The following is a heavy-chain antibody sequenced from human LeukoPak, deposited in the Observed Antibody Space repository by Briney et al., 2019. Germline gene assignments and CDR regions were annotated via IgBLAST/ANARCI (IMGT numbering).Heavy chain of an antibody. CDR3: ARDRGDIVVVPAPGYMDV. D-gene: IGHD2-2*01. Sequence: GALRLSCAASGFTFSSYSMNWVRQAPGKGLEWVSYISSSSSTIYYADSVKGRFTISRDNAKNSLYLQMNSLRAEDTAVYYCARDRGDIVVVPAPGYMDVWGKGTTVTVSS. J-gene: IGHJ6*03. CDR2: ISSSSSTI. CDR1: GFTFSSYS. V-gene: IGHV3-48*01.